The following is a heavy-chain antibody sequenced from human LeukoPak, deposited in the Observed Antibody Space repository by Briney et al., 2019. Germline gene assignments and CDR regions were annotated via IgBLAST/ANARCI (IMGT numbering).Heavy chain of an antibody. CDR1: GGSISSYY. D-gene: IGHD4-11*01. CDR2: IYYSGST. V-gene: IGHV4-59*01. J-gene: IGHJ4*02. Sequence: TSETLSLTCTVSGGSISSYYWNWIRQPPGKGLEWIGYIYYSGSTNYNPSLKSRVTISVDTSKNQFSLKVSSVTAADTAVYYCARVPSTALETKYYFDYWGQGALVTVSS. CDR3: ARVPSTALETKYYFDY.